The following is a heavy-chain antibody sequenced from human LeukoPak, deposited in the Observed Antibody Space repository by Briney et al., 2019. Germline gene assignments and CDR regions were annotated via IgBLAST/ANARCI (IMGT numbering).Heavy chain of an antibody. CDR2: IIPILGTA. D-gene: IGHD3-10*01. V-gene: IGHV1-69*16. CDR3: ARGSYYYGSGWAAFDI. CDR1: RGTLSSYP. J-gene: IGHJ3*02. Sequence: SVKVSCKASRGTLSSYPISRVRPAPGQVLEWMGGIIPILGTANYAQKFQGRVTSTTDESTSTSYMELSSLRSEDTAVYYCARGSYYYGSGWAAFDIWGQGTMVTVSS.